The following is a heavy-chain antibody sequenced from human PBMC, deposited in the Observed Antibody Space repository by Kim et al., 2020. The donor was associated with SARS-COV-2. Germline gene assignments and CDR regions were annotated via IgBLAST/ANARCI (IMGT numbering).Heavy chain of an antibody. CDR3: ARVTGSGSYSFYYYYGMDV. D-gene: IGHD3-10*01. V-gene: IGHV1-18*01. CDR1: GYTFTSYG. J-gene: IGHJ6*02. CDR2: ISAYNGNT. Sequence: ASVKVSCKASGYTFTSYGISWVRQAPGQGLEWMGWISAYNGNTNYAQKLQGRVTMTTDTSTSTAYMELRSLRPDDTAVYYCARVTGSGSYSFYYYYGMDVWGQGTTVTVSS.